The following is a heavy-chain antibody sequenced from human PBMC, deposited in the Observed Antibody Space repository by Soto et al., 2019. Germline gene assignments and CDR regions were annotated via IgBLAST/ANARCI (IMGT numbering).Heavy chain of an antibody. Sequence: ASVKVSCKASGYTFTSYSVHWVRQAPGQRLEWMGWINAGNGNTKYSQKFQGRVTITRDTSASTAYMELSSLRSEDTAVYYCARDGAVNIAVVPAAKNHYFYYWGQGTLVTVSS. J-gene: IGHJ4*02. CDR3: ARDGAVNIAVVPAAKNHYFYY. D-gene: IGHD2-2*01. CDR2: INAGNGNT. CDR1: GYTFTSYS. V-gene: IGHV1-3*01.